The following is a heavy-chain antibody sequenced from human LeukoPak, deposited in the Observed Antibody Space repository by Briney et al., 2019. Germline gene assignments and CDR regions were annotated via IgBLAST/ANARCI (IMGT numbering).Heavy chain of an antibody. CDR2: ISYDGSNK. CDR3: AKDLRHTDYGLLNLIDY. CDR1: GFTFSSYG. Sequence: PGGSLRLSCAASGFTFSSYGMHWVRQAPGKGLEWVAVISYDGSNKYYADSVKGRFTISRDNSKNTLYLQMNSLRAEDTAVYYCAKDLRHTDYGLLNLIDYWGQGTLVTVSS. V-gene: IGHV3-30*18. J-gene: IGHJ4*02. D-gene: IGHD4-17*01.